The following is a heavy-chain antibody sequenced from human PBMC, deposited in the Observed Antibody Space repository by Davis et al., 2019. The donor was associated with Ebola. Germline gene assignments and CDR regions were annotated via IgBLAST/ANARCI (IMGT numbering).Heavy chain of an antibody. D-gene: IGHD5-12*01. CDR1: GIIFGDHA. J-gene: IGHJ4*02. Sequence: GESLKISCAASGIIFGDHAVSWFRQAPGKGLEWVGFIKNKAYGGTTEFAPSVKGRFTMFRDDSKSIAYLQMDSLKIDDTAVYYCRSGGYVSRDTDKFDYWGQGTLVTVSS. CDR2: IKNKAYGGTT. V-gene: IGHV3-49*03. CDR3: RSGGYVSRDTDKFDY.